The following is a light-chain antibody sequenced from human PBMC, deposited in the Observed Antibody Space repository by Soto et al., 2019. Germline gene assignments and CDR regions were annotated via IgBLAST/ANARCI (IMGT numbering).Light chain of an antibody. CDR1: SSNIGSNI. CDR3: AAWDDSLNGRL. J-gene: IGLJ3*02. Sequence: QSVLTQPPSASGTPGQRVTISCSGSSSNIGSNIVNWYQQLPGTAPKLLIYRNNQRPSGVPDRFSGSKSGTSASLAISGLQSEDEADYYCAAWDDSLNGRLFGGGTKLTVL. CDR2: RNN. V-gene: IGLV1-44*01.